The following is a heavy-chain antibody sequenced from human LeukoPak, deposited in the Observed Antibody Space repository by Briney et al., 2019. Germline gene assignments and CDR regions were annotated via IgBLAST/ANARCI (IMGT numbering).Heavy chain of an antibody. CDR2: ISGTGRSS. CDR1: GFTFRTYE. V-gene: IGHV3-48*03. J-gene: IGHJ4*02. Sequence: PGGSLRLSCAASGFTFRTYEMNWVRQAPGKGLEWGSYISGTGRSSNYADSVKGRFTISRDNANNSLDLLMNSLMGEDTAVYYCAGWEYCSRTCCSFDYWGQGTLVTVSS. D-gene: IGHD2-2*01. CDR3: AGWEYCSRTCCSFDY.